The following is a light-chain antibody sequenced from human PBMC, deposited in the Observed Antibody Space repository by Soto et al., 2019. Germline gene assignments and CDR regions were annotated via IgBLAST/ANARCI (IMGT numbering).Light chain of an antibody. V-gene: IGKV3-11*01. Sequence: EIVMTQSPSTLSVSQRNTATHSCRASQSVSSYLAWYQQKPGQAPRLLIYDASNRATGIPARFSGSGSGTDFTLTISSLESEDFAVYYCQQRSNFITFGQGTKVDIK. CDR1: QSVSSY. CDR3: QQRSNFIT. CDR2: DAS. J-gene: IGKJ1*01.